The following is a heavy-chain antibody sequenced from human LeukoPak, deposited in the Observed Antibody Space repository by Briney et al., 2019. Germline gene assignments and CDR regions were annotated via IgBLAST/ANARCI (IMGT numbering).Heavy chain of an antibody. CDR1: GGSISSSSYY. CDR3: ARWHPVAADY. D-gene: IGHD6-19*01. CDR2: IYYSGST. V-gene: IGHV4-39*01. J-gene: IGHJ4*02. Sequence: PSETLSLTCTVSGGSISSSSYYWGWIRQPPGKGLEWIGSIYYSGSTYYNPSLKSRVTISVDTSKNQFSLKLSSVTAADTAVYYCARWHPVAADYWGQGALVTVSS.